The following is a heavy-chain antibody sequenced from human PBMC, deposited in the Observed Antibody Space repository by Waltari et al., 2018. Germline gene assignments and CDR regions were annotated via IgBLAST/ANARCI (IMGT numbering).Heavy chain of an antibody. D-gene: IGHD1-26*01. CDR1: GGSFMGYY. CDR2: AYERGTT. J-gene: IGHJ4*02. V-gene: IGHV4-34*02. CDR3: ARGLRSHSAAWWEGITFDS. Sequence: QVQLQQWGTGLLRPSETLSLTCAVHGGSFMGYYWTWIRLSPGRGLGGIGEAYERGTTKYSPSLKSRLTVSVDTSKRQFSLKLSSVTAADTAFYYCARGLRSHSAAWWEGITFDSWGQGSLVTVSS.